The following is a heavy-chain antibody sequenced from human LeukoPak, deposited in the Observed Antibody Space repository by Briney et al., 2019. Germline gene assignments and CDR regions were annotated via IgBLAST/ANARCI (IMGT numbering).Heavy chain of an antibody. CDR2: IYYTGIT. D-gene: IGHD3-16*01. CDR3: ARRGENGHWYFDL. V-gene: IGHV4-59*08. CDR1: GGSISSDY. Sequence: SETLSLTCTVSGGSISSDYWNWIRQPPGKGLEWIGFIYYTGITNYNPSLKSRVTISLDTFKNQFSLRLYSVTAADTAVYYCARRGENGHWYFDLWGRGTLVAVSS. J-gene: IGHJ2*01.